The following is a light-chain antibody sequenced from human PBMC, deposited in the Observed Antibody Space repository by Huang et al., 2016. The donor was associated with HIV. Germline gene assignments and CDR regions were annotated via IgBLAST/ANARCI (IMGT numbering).Light chain of an antibody. V-gene: IGKV3-15*01. CDR1: QYVSSN. CDR2: GAS. Sequence: ERVMTQSPDTLPVSPGERATLYCRASQYVSSNLAWYQQKPGQAPRLLVYGASTRVIDIPARFSGGGSGTEFTLTISSLQSEDSAVYYCQQYNNWPRTFGQGTKLEIK. J-gene: IGKJ2*01. CDR3: QQYNNWPRT.